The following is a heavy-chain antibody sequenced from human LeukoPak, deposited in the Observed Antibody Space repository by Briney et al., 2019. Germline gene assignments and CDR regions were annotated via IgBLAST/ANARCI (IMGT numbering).Heavy chain of an antibody. CDR1: GFTFSSYA. Sequence: GGSLRLSCAASGFTFSSYAMHWVRQAPGKGLEWVAYISYEANNEQYAESVKGRFTISRDNSKNTLYQQMNSLRPEDTAVYYCAKVVGGLVPAPTDYWGQGTLVTVSS. CDR3: AKVVGGLVPAPTDY. V-gene: IGHV3-30*02. D-gene: IGHD2-2*01. CDR2: ISYEANNE. J-gene: IGHJ4*02.